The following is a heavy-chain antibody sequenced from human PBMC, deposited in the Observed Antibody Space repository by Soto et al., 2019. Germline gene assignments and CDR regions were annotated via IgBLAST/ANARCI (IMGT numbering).Heavy chain of an antibody. D-gene: IGHD3-3*01. J-gene: IGHJ4*02. CDR3: ARGGRGIFGRYFDY. CDR2: INHSGST. Sequence: SETLSLTCAVYGGSFSGYYWSWIRQPPGKGLEWIGEINHSGSTNYNPSLKSRVTISVDTSKNQFSLKLSSVTAADTAVYYCARGGRGIFGRYFDYWGQGTLVTVSS. CDR1: GGSFSGYY. V-gene: IGHV4-34*01.